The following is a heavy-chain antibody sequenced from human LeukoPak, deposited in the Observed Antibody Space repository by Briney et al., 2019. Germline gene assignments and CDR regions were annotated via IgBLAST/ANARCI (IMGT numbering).Heavy chain of an antibody. J-gene: IGHJ3*02. CDR1: GYTFTSYD. D-gene: IGHD5-18*01. V-gene: IGHV1-8*01. CDR3: ARGRSGYSYGDDAFDI. CDR2: MNPNSGNT. Sequence: ASVKVSCKASGYTFTSYDINWVRQATGQGLEWMGWMNPNSGNTGYAQKFQGRVTMTRNTSISTAYMELSSLRSEDTAVYYCARGRSGYSYGDDAFDIWGQGTMVTVSS.